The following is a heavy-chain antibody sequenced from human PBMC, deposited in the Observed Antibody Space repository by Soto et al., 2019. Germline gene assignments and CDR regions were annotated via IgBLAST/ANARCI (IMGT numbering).Heavy chain of an antibody. Sequence: QVQLVQSGAEVKKPGASVNVSCKASGYTFTVYYMHWVRQAPGRGLEWMGWINPKSGGTMYPQKFQGRVTMTTDTSTTTAYLELRSLRSDDTAVYYCARHHGPTTSENWFDPWGQGTLVTVSS. CDR2: INPKSGGT. CDR1: GYTFTVYY. CDR3: ARHHGPTTSENWFDP. V-gene: IGHV1-2*02. D-gene: IGHD5-12*01. J-gene: IGHJ5*02.